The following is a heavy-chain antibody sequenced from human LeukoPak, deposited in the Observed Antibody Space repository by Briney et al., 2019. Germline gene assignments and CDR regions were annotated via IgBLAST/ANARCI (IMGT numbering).Heavy chain of an antibody. CDR2: ISAYNGNT. V-gene: IGHV1-18*01. CDR3: ASSSITMIVVESPFDY. D-gene: IGHD3-22*01. CDR1: GYTFTSYG. Sequence: GASVKVSCKASGYTFTSYGISWVRQAPGQGLEWMGWISAYNGNTNYAQKLQGRVTMTTDTSTSTAHMELRSLRSDDTAVYYCASSSITMIVVESPFDYWGQGTLVTVSS. J-gene: IGHJ4*02.